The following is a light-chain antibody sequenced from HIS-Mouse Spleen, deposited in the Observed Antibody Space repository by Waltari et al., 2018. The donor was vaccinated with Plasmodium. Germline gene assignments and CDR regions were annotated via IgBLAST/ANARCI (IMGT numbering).Light chain of an antibody. CDR2: EDS. CDR1: ALPKKY. Sequence: SYALTQPPSVSVSPGQTARITCSGNALPKKYAYWSQQKSGQAPVPVIYEDSKRPSGIPGRFSGSSSGTMATLTISGAQVEDEADYYCYSTDSSGNHRVFGGGTKLTVL. J-gene: IGLJ3*02. V-gene: IGLV3-10*01. CDR3: YSTDSSGNHRV.